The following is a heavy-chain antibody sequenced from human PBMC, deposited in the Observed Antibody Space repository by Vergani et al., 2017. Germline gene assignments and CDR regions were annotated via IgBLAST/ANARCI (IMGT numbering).Heavy chain of an antibody. V-gene: IGHV3-23*01. Sequence: LQLQESGPGLVKPSETLTLTCSVSGGSIRSSNYYWGWIRQPPGKGLEWVSAISGSGGSTYYADSVKGRFTISRDNSKNTLYLQMNSLRAEDTAVYYCAKXDSSGNKGGYYFDYWGQGTLVTVSS. CDR1: GGSIRSSNYY. CDR2: ISGSGGST. D-gene: IGHD3-22*01. CDR3: AKXDSSGNKGGYYFDY. J-gene: IGHJ4*02.